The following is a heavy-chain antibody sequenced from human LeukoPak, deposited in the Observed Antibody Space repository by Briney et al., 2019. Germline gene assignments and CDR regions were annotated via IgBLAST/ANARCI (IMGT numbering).Heavy chain of an antibody. V-gene: IGHV3-20*04. CDR2: INGNGGST. J-gene: IGHJ4*02. D-gene: IGHD3-22*01. CDR3: ARVNYYDGSGYYYFDY. Sequence: PGGSLRLSCAASGFTFHDYGMSWVRQAPGKGLEWVSGINGNGGSTGYADSVKGRFTISRDNAKNSLYLQMNSLRAEDTALYYCARVNYYDGSGYYYFDYWGQGTLVTVSS. CDR1: GFTFHDYG.